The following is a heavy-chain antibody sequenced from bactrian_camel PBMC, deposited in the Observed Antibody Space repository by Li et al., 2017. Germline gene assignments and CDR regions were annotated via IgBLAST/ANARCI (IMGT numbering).Heavy chain of an antibody. CDR1: GFPFGSYA. D-gene: IGHD2*01. V-gene: IGHV3S2*01. J-gene: IGHJ4*01. Sequence: DVQLVESGGGSVQAGGSLRLSCAASGFPFGSYAMSWVRQAPGKGLEWVSSISMYGSNTFYADSVKGRFTISEDYAKNTLYLQMNSLNTEDTAVYYCAAGPCPYRPNKYWGQGTQVTVS. CDR2: ISMYGSNT. CDR3: AAGPCPYRPNKY.